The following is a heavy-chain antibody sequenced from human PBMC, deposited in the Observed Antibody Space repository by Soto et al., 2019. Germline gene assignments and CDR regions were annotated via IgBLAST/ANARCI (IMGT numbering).Heavy chain of an antibody. V-gene: IGHV3-23*01. J-gene: IGHJ4*02. CDR1: GFTFSSYA. D-gene: IGHD3-10*01. CDR2: ISGSGGST. CDR3: AKDRVRGQIWFGELPN. Sequence: GGSLRLSCAASGFTFSSYAMSWVRQAPGKGLEWVSAISGSGGSTYYADSVKGRFTISRDNSKNTLYLQMNSLRAEDTAVYYCAKDRVRGQIWFGELPNWGQGTLVTVSS.